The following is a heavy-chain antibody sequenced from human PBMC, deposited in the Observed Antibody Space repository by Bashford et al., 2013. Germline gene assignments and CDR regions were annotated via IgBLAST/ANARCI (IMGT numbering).Heavy chain of an antibody. CDR1: GFTVSTSY. V-gene: IGHV3-9*01. D-gene: IGHD6-13*01. CDR3: AKTAAAGEFDY. CDR2: ISWNSNSI. Sequence: GGSLRLSCAASGFTVSTSYMRWVRQAPGKGLEWVSGISWNSNSIGYADSVKGRFTISRDNAKNSLYLQMNSLRPEDTAVYYCAKTAAAGEFDYWGQGTLVTVSS. J-gene: IGHJ4*02.